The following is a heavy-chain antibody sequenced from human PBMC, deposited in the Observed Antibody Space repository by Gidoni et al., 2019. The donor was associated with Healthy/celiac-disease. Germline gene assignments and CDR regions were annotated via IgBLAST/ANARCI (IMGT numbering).Heavy chain of an antibody. CDR2: ISGDGGST. V-gene: IGHV3-43*02. Sequence: EVQLVESGGGVVQPGGSLRLSCAASGFTFDDYAMHWVRQAPGKGLEWISLISGDGGSTFYADSVKGRFTISRDNSKNSLYLQMNILRNEDTALYYCANLAAPNGGVYWGQGTLVTVSS. CDR1: GFTFDDYA. D-gene: IGHD6-6*01. CDR3: ANLAAPNGGVY. J-gene: IGHJ4*02.